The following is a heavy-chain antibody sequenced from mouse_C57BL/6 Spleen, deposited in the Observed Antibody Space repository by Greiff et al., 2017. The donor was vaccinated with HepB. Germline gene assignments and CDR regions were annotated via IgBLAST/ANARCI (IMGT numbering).Heavy chain of an antibody. J-gene: IGHJ4*01. CDR3: TRSGWLRAMDY. Sequence: QVQLQQSGAELVRPGASVTLSCKASGYTFTDYEMHWVKQTPVHGLEWIGAIDPETGGTAYNQKFKGKAILTADKSSSTAYMELRSLTSEDSAVYYCTRSGWLRAMDYWGQGTSVTVSS. CDR2: IDPETGGT. CDR1: GYTFTDYE. V-gene: IGHV1-15*01. D-gene: IGHD2-3*01.